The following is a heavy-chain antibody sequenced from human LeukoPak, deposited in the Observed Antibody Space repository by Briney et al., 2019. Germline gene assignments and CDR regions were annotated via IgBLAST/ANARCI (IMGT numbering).Heavy chain of an antibody. CDR2: INSSGGST. CDR1: GYTFTSYY. J-gene: IGHJ4*02. D-gene: IGHD2-21*02. CDR3: ARGGVTATQRLDY. Sequence: ASVKVSCKASGYTFTSYYMHWVRQAPGQGLEWMGIINSSGGSTSYAQKFQGRDTMTRDTSTSTVYMELSSLGSEDTAVYYCARGGVTATQRLDYWGQGTLVTVSS. V-gene: IGHV1-46*01.